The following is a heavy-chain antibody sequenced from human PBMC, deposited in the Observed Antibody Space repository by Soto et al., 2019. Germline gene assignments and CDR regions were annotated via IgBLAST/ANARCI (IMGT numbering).Heavy chain of an antibody. CDR2: IRSKAYGGTT. CDR1: GFTFGDYA. J-gene: IGHJ5*02. V-gene: IGHV3-49*05. Sequence: EVQLVESGGGLVKPGRSLRLSCTASGFTFGDYAMSWFRQAPGKGLEWVGFIRSKAYGGTTEYAASVKGRFTISRDDSKSIAYLQMNSLKTEDTAVYYCTRDWWVSTGPYDSSGYYYGWFDPWGQGTLVTVSS. D-gene: IGHD3-22*01. CDR3: TRDWWVSTGPYDSSGYYYGWFDP.